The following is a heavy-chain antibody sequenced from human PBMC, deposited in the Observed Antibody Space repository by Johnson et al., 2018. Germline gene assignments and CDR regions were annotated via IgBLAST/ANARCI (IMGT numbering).Heavy chain of an antibody. CDR2: LNHSGST. D-gene: IGHD4-23*01. CDR3: SRGVTDQH. CDR1: GGSLSGYY. Sequence: QVQLQQWGAGLLKPSETLSLSCAVYGGSLSGYYWSWIRQPPGKGLEWIGELNHSGSTNYNSSLKSRVTSSIDTSKNQFSRKVSSVTGADTAVYYCSRGVTDQHWSQGTLVTVAA. J-gene: IGHJ1*01. V-gene: IGHV4-34*01.